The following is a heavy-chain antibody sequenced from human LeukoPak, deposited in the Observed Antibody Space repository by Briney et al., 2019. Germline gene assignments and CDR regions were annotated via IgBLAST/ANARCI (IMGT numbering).Heavy chain of an antibody. CDR2: IYYSGST. CDR1: TVSVTSYY. D-gene: IGHD5-12*01. J-gene: IGHJ6*03. Sequence: SETLSLTCTVSTVSVTSYYWTWIRQPPGEGLEWIGYIYYSGSTNYNPSLKSRVTISVDTSKNQFSLKLSSVTAADTAAYYCATLSGIVAPKEYYMDVWGKGTTVTVSS. CDR3: ATLSGIVAPKEYYMDV. V-gene: IGHV4-59*08.